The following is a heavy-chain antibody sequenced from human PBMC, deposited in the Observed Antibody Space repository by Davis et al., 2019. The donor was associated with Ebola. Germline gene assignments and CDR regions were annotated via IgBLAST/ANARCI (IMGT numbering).Heavy chain of an antibody. CDR3: ARMGLTYGMDV. Sequence: PSETLSLTCTVSGGAITSGDYYWRWICQPPWKGLEWIEYIYYSGTSHYNPSLKSRVSISVDASKNQFSLRLSSVTAADTAVYYCARMGLTYGMDVWGQGTTVTVSS. CDR2: IYYSGTS. J-gene: IGHJ6*02. CDR1: GGAITSGDYY. V-gene: IGHV4-30-4*08. D-gene: IGHD3/OR15-3a*01.